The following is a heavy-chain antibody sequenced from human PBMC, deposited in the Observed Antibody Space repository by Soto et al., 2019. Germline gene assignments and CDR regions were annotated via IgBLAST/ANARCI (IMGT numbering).Heavy chain of an antibody. CDR3: ARVHGIVVVVAARGNGMDV. CDR2: ISYDGSNK. V-gene: IGHV3-30-3*01. Sequence: QVQLVESGGGVVQPGRSLRLSCAASGFTFSSYAMHWVRQAPGKGLEWVAVISYDGSNKYYADSVKGRFTISRDNSKNTLYLQMNSLRAEDTAVYYCARVHGIVVVVAARGNGMDVWGQGTPVTVSS. J-gene: IGHJ6*02. D-gene: IGHD2-15*01. CDR1: GFTFSSYA.